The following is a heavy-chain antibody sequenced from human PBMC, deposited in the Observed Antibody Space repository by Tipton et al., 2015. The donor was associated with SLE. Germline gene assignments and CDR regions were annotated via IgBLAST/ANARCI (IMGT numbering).Heavy chain of an antibody. V-gene: IGHV3-48*01. CDR2: ISSSSSTI. CDR3: ARDWSSSWYSWYFDL. Sequence: SLRLSCAASGFTFSSYSMNWVRQAPGKGLEWVSYISSSSSTIYYADSVKGRFTISRDNAKNSLYLQMNSLRAEDTAVYYCARDWSSSWYSWYFDLWGRGTLVTVSS. CDR1: GFTFSSYS. J-gene: IGHJ2*01. D-gene: IGHD6-13*01.